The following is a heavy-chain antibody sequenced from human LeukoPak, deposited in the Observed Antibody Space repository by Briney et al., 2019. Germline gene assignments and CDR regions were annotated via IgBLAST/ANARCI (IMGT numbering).Heavy chain of an antibody. CDR2: IYTSGST. V-gene: IGHV4-61*02. J-gene: IGHJ4*02. CDR3: ARAKIYWSGYYYFDY. CDR1: GGSISSSSYY. D-gene: IGHD3-3*01. Sequence: SETLSLTCTVSGGSISSSSYYWGWIRQPAGKGLEWIGRIYTSGSTNYNPSLKSRVTISVDTSKNQFSLKLSSVTAADTAVYYCARAKIYWSGYYYFDYWGQGTLVTVSS.